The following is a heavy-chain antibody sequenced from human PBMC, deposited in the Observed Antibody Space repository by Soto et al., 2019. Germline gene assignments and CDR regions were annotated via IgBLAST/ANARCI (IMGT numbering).Heavy chain of an antibody. J-gene: IGHJ3*02. CDR2: IYYSGST. V-gene: IGHV4-61*01. CDR1: GGSVSSGSYY. Sequence: NPSETLSLTCTVSGGSVSSGSYYWNWIRQPPGKGLEWIGYIYYSGSTNYNPSLKSRVTISVDTSKNQFSLKLSSVTAADTAVYYCARGSSSGWYLHDAFDIWGQGTMVTVSS. CDR3: ARGSSSGWYLHDAFDI. D-gene: IGHD6-19*01.